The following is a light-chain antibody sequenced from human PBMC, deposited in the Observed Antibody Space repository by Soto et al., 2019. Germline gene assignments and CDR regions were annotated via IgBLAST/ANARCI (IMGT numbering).Light chain of an antibody. CDR3: QHYGSSPYT. V-gene: IGKV3-20*01. Sequence: EIVLTQSPGTLSLSPGERATLSCRASQSVSSTYLAWYQQKPGQAPSLLIYGASSRATGIPDRFSGSGSGTDFTLTISRLEPEDFAVYYCQHYGSSPYTFGQGTKLEIK. CDR1: QSVSSTY. CDR2: GAS. J-gene: IGKJ2*01.